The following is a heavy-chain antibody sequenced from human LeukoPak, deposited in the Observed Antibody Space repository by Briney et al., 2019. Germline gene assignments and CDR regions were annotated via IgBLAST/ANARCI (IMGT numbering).Heavy chain of an antibody. CDR3: ARVRSGSYYYLRAFDI. CDR1: GGSFSGYY. Sequence: PSETLSLTCAVYGGSFSGYYWSWIRQPPGKGLEWIGEINHSGSTNYNPSLKSRVTISVDTSKNQFSLKLSSVTAADTAVYNCARVRSGSYYYLRAFDIWGQGTMVTVSS. V-gene: IGHV4-34*01. J-gene: IGHJ3*02. CDR2: INHSGST. D-gene: IGHD1-26*01.